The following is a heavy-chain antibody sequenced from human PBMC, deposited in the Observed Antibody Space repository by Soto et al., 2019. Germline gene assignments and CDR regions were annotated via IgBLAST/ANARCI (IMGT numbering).Heavy chain of an antibody. CDR3: ARVSDIVVVVAAMPDY. Sequence: ASVKVSCKASGYTFTSYGISWVRQAPGQGLEWMGWISAYNGNTNYAQKLQGRVTMTTDTSTSTAYMELRSLRSDDTAVYYCARVSDIVVVVAAMPDYWGQGTLVTVSS. J-gene: IGHJ4*02. CDR1: GYTFTSYG. D-gene: IGHD2-15*01. CDR2: ISAYNGNT. V-gene: IGHV1-18*04.